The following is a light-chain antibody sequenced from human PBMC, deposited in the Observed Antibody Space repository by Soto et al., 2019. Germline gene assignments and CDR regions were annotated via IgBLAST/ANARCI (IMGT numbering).Light chain of an antibody. J-gene: IGLJ1*01. CDR3: SSYTSSSTLYV. CDR2: EVS. Sequence: QSALTQPASVSGSPGQSITISCTGTSSDVGGYNYVSWYQQHPGKAPKLMIYEVSNRPSGVSNRFSGSKSGNTASLTISGVXAEDEADYYCSSYTSSSTLYVFGTGTKVTVL. V-gene: IGLV2-14*01. CDR1: SSDVGGYNY.